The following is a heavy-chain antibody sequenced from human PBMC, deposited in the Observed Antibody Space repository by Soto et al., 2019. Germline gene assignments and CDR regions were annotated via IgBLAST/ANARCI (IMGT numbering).Heavy chain of an antibody. V-gene: IGHV3-66*01. Sequence: GGSLRLSCAASGFTVSSNYMSWVRQAPGKGLEWVSVIYSGGSTYYADSVKGRFTISRDNSKNTLYLQMNSLRAEDTAVYYCARAPYYYGSGSAEEDYYYYYMDVWGKGTTVTVSS. CDR3: ARAPYYYGSGSAEEDYYYYYMDV. CDR2: IYSGGST. D-gene: IGHD3-10*01. J-gene: IGHJ6*03. CDR1: GFTVSSNY.